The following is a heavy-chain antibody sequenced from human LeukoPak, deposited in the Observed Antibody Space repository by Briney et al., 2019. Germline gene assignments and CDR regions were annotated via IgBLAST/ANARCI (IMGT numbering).Heavy chain of an antibody. CDR2: ISGSGGST. CDR1: GFTFSRYG. D-gene: IGHD1-26*01. CDR3: APHGWEVLDSDPFDM. J-gene: IGHJ3*02. V-gene: IGHV3-23*01. Sequence: GGSLRLSCAASGFTFSRYGMSWVRQAPGKGLEWVSVISGSGGSTYYADSVKGRFTMSRDNSKKTLYLQMNSLRAEDTAVYYCAPHGWEVLDSDPFDMWGKGTKVTVSS.